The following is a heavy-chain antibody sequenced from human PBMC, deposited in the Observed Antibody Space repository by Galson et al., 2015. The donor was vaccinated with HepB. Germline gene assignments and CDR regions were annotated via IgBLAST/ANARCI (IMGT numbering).Heavy chain of an antibody. CDR3: AKDLGTTIFGGSFDI. V-gene: IGHV3-9*01. J-gene: IGHJ3*02. D-gene: IGHD3-3*01. CDR2: ISWNSGSI. CDR1: GFTFDDYA. Sequence: SLRLSCAASGFTFDDYAMHWVRQAPGKGLEWVSGISWNSGSIGYADSVKGRFTISRDNAKNSLYLQMNSLRAEDTALYYCAKDLGTTIFGGSFDIWGQGTMVTVSS.